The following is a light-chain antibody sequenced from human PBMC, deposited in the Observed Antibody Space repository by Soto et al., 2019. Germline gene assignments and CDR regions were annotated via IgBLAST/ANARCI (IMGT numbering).Light chain of an antibody. Sequence: EIVMTQSPATLSVSPGERATLSCRASQSVSSNLAWYQQKPGQAPSLLLYGASTRATGIPARFSGSGSGTEFTLTISSLQSEDFAIYYCQQYNNWPPGTFGQGTKVEIK. CDR1: QSVSSN. V-gene: IGKV3-15*01. CDR3: QQYNNWPPGT. CDR2: GAS. J-gene: IGKJ1*01.